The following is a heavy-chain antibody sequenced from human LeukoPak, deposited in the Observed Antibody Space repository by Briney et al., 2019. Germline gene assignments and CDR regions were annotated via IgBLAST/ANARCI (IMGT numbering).Heavy chain of an antibody. V-gene: IGHV1-2*02. D-gene: IGHD6-13*01. CDR1: GYTFIGYY. J-gene: IGHJ5*02. Sequence: ASVKVSCKASGYTFIGYYIHWVRQAPGQGLEWMGWIDPNSGGTNYAQKFQGRVTMTRDTSIITAYMDLNLLRSDDTAVYYCARDSTSTWWGGSDLWGQGTLVTVSS. CDR2: IDPNSGGT. CDR3: ARDSTSTWWGGSDL.